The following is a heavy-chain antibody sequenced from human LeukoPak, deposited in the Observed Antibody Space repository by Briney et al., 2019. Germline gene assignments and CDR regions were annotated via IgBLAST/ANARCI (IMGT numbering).Heavy chain of an antibody. Sequence: RASVKVSCKASGGTFSSYAISWVRQAPGQGLEWMGGIIPFFGTANYAQKFQGRVTITTDESTSTAYMELSSLRSEDTAAYYCARGRWELLSWFDPWGQGTLVTVSS. CDR3: ARGRWELLSWFDP. D-gene: IGHD1-26*01. J-gene: IGHJ5*02. CDR1: GGTFSSYA. V-gene: IGHV1-69*05. CDR2: IIPFFGTA.